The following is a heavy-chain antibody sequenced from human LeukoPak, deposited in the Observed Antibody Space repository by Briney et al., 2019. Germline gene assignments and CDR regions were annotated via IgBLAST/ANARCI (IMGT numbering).Heavy chain of an antibody. Sequence: PSQTLSLTCAVSGGSISSGGYSWSWIRQPPGKGLEWIGYIYHSGSTYCNPSLKSRVTISVDRSKNQFSLKLSSVTAADTAVYYCARGAPSRNADAFDIWGQGTMVTVSS. V-gene: IGHV4-30-2*01. CDR3: ARGAPSRNADAFDI. J-gene: IGHJ3*02. D-gene: IGHD4-11*01. CDR1: GGSISSGGYS. CDR2: IYHSGST.